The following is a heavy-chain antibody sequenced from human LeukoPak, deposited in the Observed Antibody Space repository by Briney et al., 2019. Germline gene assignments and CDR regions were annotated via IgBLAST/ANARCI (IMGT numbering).Heavy chain of an antibody. D-gene: IGHD6-19*01. J-gene: IGHJ6*02. V-gene: IGHV3-48*03. CDR3: AITSSAMHV. CDR1: AFTFSNYG. CDR2: ISSSSSTI. Sequence: PGGSLRLSCAASAFTFSNYGMSWVRQAPGRGLEWVSYISSSSSTIYYADSVKGRFTISRDNAKNSLHLQINSLRAEDTAVYYCAITSSAMHVWGQGTTVTVSS.